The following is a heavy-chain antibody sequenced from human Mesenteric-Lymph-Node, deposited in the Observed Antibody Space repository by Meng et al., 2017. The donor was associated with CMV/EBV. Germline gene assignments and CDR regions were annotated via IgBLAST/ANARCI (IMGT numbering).Heavy chain of an antibody. Sequence: FRYFHMSWIRQAPGKGLEWISYLSSSGSTIHYADSLKGRFTISRDNAQNSLYLQMDSLRAEDTAVYYCARRYCGSTSCYTFRYGLDVWGQGTMVTVSS. CDR1: FRYFH. J-gene: IGHJ6*02. CDR2: LSSSGSTI. CDR3: ARRYCGSTSCYTFRYGLDV. D-gene: IGHD2-2*02. V-gene: IGHV3-11*04.